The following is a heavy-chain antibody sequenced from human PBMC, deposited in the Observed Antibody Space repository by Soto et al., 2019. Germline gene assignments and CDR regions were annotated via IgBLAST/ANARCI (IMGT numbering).Heavy chain of an antibody. V-gene: IGHV3-73*01. CDR1: GFSISGSA. J-gene: IGHJ3*02. CDR3: TRLDAPGDRALDI. Sequence: EVQLVESGGDLVQPGGSLKLSCAASGFSISGSAIHWVRQASGKGLEWVARIRDKTNGYATGYAASVQGRFTISRDDTKNTAFLKMNSQKPEDTAVYYCTRLDAPGDRALDIGGQGKMVTVSS. CDR2: IRDKTNGYAT.